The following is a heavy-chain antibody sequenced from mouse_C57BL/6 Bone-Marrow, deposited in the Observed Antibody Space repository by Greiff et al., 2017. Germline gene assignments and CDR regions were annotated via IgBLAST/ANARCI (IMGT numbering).Heavy chain of an antibody. Sequence: EVMLVESGGGLVQPGGSLSLSCAASGFTFTDYYMSWVRQPPWKALEWLGFIRNKANGYTTEYSASVKGRFTISRDNSQSILYLQMNALRAEDSATYYCARSTLYFDYWGHGTTLTVSS. CDR2: IRNKANGYTT. V-gene: IGHV7-3*01. CDR3: ARSTLYFDY. J-gene: IGHJ2*01. CDR1: GFTFTDYY.